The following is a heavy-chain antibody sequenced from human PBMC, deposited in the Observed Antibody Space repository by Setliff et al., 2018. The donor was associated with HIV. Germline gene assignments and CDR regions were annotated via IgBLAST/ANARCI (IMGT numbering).Heavy chain of an antibody. Sequence: VKVSCKVSGDTFNNYGLNWVRQAPGQGLEWMGGIIPIFKSADYAQKFQGRVTITTDESTSTAYMDLSSLKSEDTAVYYCTKRTMPTGGFQHWGQGTLVTVSS. D-gene: IGHD1-1*01. J-gene: IGHJ1*01. CDR1: GDTFNNYG. V-gene: IGHV1-69*05. CDR2: IIPIFKSA. CDR3: TKRTMPTGGFQH.